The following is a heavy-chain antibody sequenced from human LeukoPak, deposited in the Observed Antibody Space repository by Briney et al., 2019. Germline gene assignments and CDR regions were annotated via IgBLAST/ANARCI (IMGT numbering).Heavy chain of an antibody. CDR1: GFTFSSYE. J-gene: IGHJ3*02. CDR3: ARIGVDAFDI. Sequence: PGGSLRLSCAASGFTFSSYEMNWVRQAPGKGLEWVSYISSSGSTIYYADSVKGRFTISRDNAKNSLYLQMNSLRAEDTAVYYCARIGVDAFDIWGQGTMVTVSP. V-gene: IGHV3-48*03. CDR2: ISSSGSTI.